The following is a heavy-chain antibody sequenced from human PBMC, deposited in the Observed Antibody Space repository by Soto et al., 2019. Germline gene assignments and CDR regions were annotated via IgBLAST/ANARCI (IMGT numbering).Heavy chain of an antibody. J-gene: IGHJ5*02. CDR2: FDPEDGET. CDR1: GYPLTELS. V-gene: IGHV1-24*01. D-gene: IGHD2-2*02. Sequence: GSVKVCFKVSGYPLTELSMHLVRKAPGKGVEWMGGFDPEDGETIYAQKFQGRVTMTEDTSTDTAYMELSSLRSEDTAVYYCATTRHCSSTSCSTLNWFDPWGQGTMVTVSS. CDR3: ATTRHCSSTSCSTLNWFDP.